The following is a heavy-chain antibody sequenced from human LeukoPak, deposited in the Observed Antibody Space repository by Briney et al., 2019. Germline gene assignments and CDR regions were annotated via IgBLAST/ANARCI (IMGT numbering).Heavy chain of an antibody. V-gene: IGHV3-7*01. CDR2: IKQDGGEK. J-gene: IGHJ4*02. D-gene: IGHD2-2*01. CDR3: TRMAWRSRPFDY. CDR1: GVAFSSYW. Sequence: GGSLRLSCAASGVAFSSYWISWVRQAPGKGLEWVANIKQDGGEKWYVDSVKGRFTISRDNAKISVDLQMNSLRAEDTAVYYCTRMAWRSRPFDYWGQGTLVTVSS.